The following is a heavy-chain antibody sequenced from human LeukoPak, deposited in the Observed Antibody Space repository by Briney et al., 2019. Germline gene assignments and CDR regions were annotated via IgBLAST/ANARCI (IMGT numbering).Heavy chain of an antibody. Sequence: ETLSLTCAVYGGSFSVYYWSWIRQPPGKGLEWIGEINHSGSTNYNPSLKSRVTISVDTSKNQFSLKLSSVTAADTAVYYCARGRSRYCTNGVCFAPKYYYYGMDVWGQGTTVTVSS. CDR3: ARGRSRYCTNGVCFAPKYYYYGMDV. D-gene: IGHD2-8*01. CDR2: INHSGST. J-gene: IGHJ6*02. V-gene: IGHV4-34*01. CDR1: GGSFSVYY.